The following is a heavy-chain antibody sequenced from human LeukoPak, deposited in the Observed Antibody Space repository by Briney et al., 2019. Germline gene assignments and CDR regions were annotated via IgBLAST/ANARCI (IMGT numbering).Heavy chain of an antibody. CDR2: IKQDGSEK. CDR3: ARDHFLIDFWSGYPYYFDY. D-gene: IGHD3-3*01. CDR1: GMTFKNYW. J-gene: IGHJ4*02. V-gene: IGHV3-7*01. Sequence: GGSLRLSCAVSGMTFKNYWMSWFRQPPGKGLEWVANIKQDGSEKYYVDSVKGRFTISRDNAKNSLYLQMNSLRAEDTAVYYCARDHFLIDFWSGYPYYFDYWGQGTLVTVSS.